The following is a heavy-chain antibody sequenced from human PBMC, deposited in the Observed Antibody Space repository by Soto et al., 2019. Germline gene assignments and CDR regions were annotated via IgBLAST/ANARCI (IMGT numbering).Heavy chain of an antibody. CDR2: IRSKTYGGTA. J-gene: IGHJ5*02. D-gene: IGHD2-15*01. CDR1: AFSVGDYA. V-gene: IGHV3-49*03. Sequence: GGSLRLSCTASAFSVGDYAMNWFRQAPGKGLEWIGFIRSKTYGGTAEYAASVKGRFIISRDDSKSLTYLQINSLETEDTAVYYCARRNCIGATCYSSGNWFDPWGQGT. CDR3: ARRNCIGATCYSSGNWFDP.